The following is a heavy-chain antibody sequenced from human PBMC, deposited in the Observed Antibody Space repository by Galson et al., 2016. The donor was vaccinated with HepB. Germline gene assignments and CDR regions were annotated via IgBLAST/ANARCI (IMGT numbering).Heavy chain of an antibody. CDR1: GYTFTAYA. CDR3: AGRRVGSYGNAFDI. Sequence: CKASGYTFTAYAIHWVRQAPGQRLEGMAWVNTAKGDTRYSQKHQGRVTLTRATSATTASMELSSLRSEDTAVYYSAGRRVGSYGNAFDIWGQGTLVTVSS. J-gene: IGHJ3*02. CDR2: VNTAKGDT. V-gene: IGHV1-3*04. D-gene: IGHD1-1*01.